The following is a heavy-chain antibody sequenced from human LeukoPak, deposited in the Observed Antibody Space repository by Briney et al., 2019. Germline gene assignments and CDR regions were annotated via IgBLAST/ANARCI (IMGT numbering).Heavy chain of an antibody. CDR2: IYSGGST. D-gene: IGHD3-22*01. Sequence: QTGGSLRLSCAASGFTVSSNYMSWVRQAPGKGLEWVSAIYSGGSTYYADSVKGRFTISRDNSKNTLYLQMNSLRAEDTAVYYCARDPSSGYSQGAFDIWGQGTMVTVSS. V-gene: IGHV3-66*01. CDR1: GFTVSSNY. CDR3: ARDPSSGYSQGAFDI. J-gene: IGHJ3*02.